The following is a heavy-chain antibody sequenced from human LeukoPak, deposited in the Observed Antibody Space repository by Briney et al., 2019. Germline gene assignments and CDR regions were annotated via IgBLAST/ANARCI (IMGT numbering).Heavy chain of an antibody. CDR2: INPNSGGF. Sequence: ASVKVSCKTSGYVFTAYYIHWVRQAPGQGLEWVGWINPNSGGFNSAQKFQGRVTMTRDTSISTAYMELSRLRSDDTAVYYCARDLYYDSSGYYSEYYYYDMDVWGKGTTVTVSS. D-gene: IGHD3-22*01. J-gene: IGHJ6*03. CDR1: GYVFTAYY. V-gene: IGHV1-2*02. CDR3: ARDLYYDSSGYYSEYYYYDMDV.